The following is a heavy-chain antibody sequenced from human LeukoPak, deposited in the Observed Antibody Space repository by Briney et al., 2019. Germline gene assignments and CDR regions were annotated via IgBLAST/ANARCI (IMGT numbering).Heavy chain of an antibody. D-gene: IGHD2-21*01. CDR1: AGSISTYY. J-gene: IGHJ3*02. CDR3: ARVSRLWWARDI. Sequence: PSETLSLTCSVSAGSISTYYWSWIRQPPGKGLEWIGEINHSGSTNYNPSLKSRVNISVDTSKNQFSLKLSSVTAADTAVYYCARVSRLWWARDIWGQGTMVTVSS. V-gene: IGHV4-34*01. CDR2: INHSGST.